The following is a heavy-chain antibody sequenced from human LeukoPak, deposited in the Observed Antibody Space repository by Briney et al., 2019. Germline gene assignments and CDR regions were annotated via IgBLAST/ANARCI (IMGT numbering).Heavy chain of an antibody. J-gene: IGHJ4*02. CDR2: IKKDGSEK. V-gene: IGHV3-7*03. CDR1: GFTLSGYW. D-gene: IGHD3-10*01. Sequence: GGSLTLSCAASGFTLSGYWMSWVRQPPGKGLEWVANIKKDGSEKYYVCPGKGRFSISRDNAKNSLFLQMSSLRAEDTAVYHCATQYSGSCYQWGQGTLVTVSS. CDR3: ATQYSGSCYQ.